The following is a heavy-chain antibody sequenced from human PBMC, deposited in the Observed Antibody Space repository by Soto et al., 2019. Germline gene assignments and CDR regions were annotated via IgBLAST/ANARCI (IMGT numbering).Heavy chain of an antibody. CDR3: AGSRYYDTIDAFDI. V-gene: IGHV3-48*02. Sequence: GESLKISCAASGCIVISNYMSWVRQAPGKGLEWVSYISSSSTTLYYADSVKGRFTISRDNAKNSLYLQMNSLRDEDTAVYYCAGSRYYDTIDAFDIWGQGTTVTVSS. D-gene: IGHD3-22*01. J-gene: IGHJ3*02. CDR2: ISSSSTTL. CDR1: GCIVISNY.